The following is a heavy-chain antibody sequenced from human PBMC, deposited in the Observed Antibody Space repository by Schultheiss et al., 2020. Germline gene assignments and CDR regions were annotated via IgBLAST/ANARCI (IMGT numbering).Heavy chain of an antibody. CDR3: ARSHNYALDD. Sequence: SETLSLTCTVSGGSVSSHYWSWIRQPPGKGLECIGYIYYSGSTNNNPSLKSRVTISVDTSKNQFSLKLNSVTAADTAVYYCARSHNYALDDWGQGTLVTVYS. J-gene: IGHJ4*02. V-gene: IGHV4-59*02. D-gene: IGHD2-2*01. CDR2: IYYSGST. CDR1: GGSVSSHY.